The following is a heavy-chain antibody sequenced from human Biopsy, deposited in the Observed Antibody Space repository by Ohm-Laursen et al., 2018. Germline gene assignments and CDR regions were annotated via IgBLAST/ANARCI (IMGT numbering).Heavy chain of an antibody. CDR2: MNPHSGST. CDR1: GYTFISYD. Sequence: SVKVSCKASGYTFISYDINWVRQAPGQGLEWMGWMNPHSGSTGYAPKFQGRLSLTRNTSTSTGYMELSSLRSEDTALYYCAIVRRFAFDIWGQGTMVTVSS. CDR3: AIVRRFAFDI. V-gene: IGHV1-8*01. J-gene: IGHJ3*02. D-gene: IGHD3-16*02.